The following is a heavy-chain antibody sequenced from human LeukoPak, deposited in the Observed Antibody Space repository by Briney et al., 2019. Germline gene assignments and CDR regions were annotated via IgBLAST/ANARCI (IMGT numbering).Heavy chain of an antibody. CDR1: GYTFTNYY. CDR3: ARGSTATGAPWRVDY. D-gene: IGHD1-1*01. V-gene: IGHV1-46*03. CDR2: INPSGGST. Sequence: ASVKVSCKALGYTFTNYYMHWVRQPPGQGLEWMGIINPSGGSTSYAQKFQGRVTMTRDTSTSTVYMELSSLRSEDTAVYYCARGSTATGAPWRVDYWGQGILVTVSS. J-gene: IGHJ4*02.